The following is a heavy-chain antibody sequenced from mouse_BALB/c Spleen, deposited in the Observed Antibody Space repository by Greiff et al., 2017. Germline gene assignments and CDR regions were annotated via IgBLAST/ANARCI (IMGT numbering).Heavy chain of an antibody. CDR3: TRKVMSYYGSSYVWYFDV. CDR1: GYSFTSYW. Sequence: VQLQQSGTVLARPGASVKMSCKASGYSFTSYWMHWVKQRPGQGLEWIGAIYPGNSDTSYNQKFKGKAKLTAVTSASTAYMELSSLTNEDSAVYYCTRKVMSYYGSSYVWYFDVWGAGTTVTVSS. D-gene: IGHD1-1*01. CDR2: IYPGNSDT. V-gene: IGHV1-5*01. J-gene: IGHJ1*01.